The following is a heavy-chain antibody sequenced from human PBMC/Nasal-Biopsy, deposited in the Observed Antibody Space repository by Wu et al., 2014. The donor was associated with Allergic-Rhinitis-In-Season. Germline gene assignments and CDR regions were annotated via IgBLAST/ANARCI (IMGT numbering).Heavy chain of an antibody. CDR1: GGPISSGSYY. V-gene: IGHV4-61*02. Sequence: TLSLTCTVSGGPISSGSYYWSWIRQPAGKGLEWIGRIFTSGSTSGSTNYNPSLKNRVTIAIDTSKNQVSLKLSSVTAADTAVYYCVNIHYIATAVVTFFDYWGQGTLVTVSS. CDR3: VNIHYIATAVVTFFDY. D-gene: IGHD5-18*01. CDR2: IFTSGSTSGST. J-gene: IGHJ4*02.